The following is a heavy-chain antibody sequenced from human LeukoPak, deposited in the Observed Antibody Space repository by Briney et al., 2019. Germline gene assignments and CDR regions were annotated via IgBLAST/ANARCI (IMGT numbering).Heavy chain of an antibody. CDR3: ARDYCSSTSCLFDY. V-gene: IGHV1-2*06. J-gene: IGHJ4*02. D-gene: IGHD2-2*01. CDR2: INPNSGDT. CDR1: GYTFTGYH. Sequence: ASVKVSCKASGYTFTGYHMHWVRQAPGQGLEWMGRINPNSGDTNYAQKFQGRVAMTRDTSISTAFMGLTRLRSDDTAVYYCARDYCSSTSCLFDYWGQGTLVTVSS.